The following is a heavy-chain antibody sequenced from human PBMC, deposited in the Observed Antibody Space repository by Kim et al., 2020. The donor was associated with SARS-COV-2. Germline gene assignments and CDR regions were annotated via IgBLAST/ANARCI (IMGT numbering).Heavy chain of an antibody. V-gene: IGHV3-9*01. J-gene: IGHJ3*02. Sequence: GGSLRLSCAASGFTFDDYAMHWVRQAPGKGLEWVSGISWNSGSIGYADSVKGRFTISRDNAKNSLYLQMNSLRAEDTALYYCAKEGGPGFGELLSDAFDIWGQGTMVTVSS. CDR2: ISWNSGSI. D-gene: IGHD3-10*01. CDR1: GFTFDDYA. CDR3: AKEGGPGFGELLSDAFDI.